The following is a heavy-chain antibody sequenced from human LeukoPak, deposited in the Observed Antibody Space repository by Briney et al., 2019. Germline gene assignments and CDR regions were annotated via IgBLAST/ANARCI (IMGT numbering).Heavy chain of an antibody. J-gene: IGHJ4*02. D-gene: IGHD1-26*01. CDR3: ARSASGSYYFDY. CDR2: ISYDGSNK. Sequence: PGRSLRLSCAASGFTFSSYAMHWVRQAPGKGLEWVAVISYDGSNKYYADSVKGRFTISRDNSKNTLYLQMNSLRAEDTAVYYCARSASGSYYFDYWGQGTLVTVS. V-gene: IGHV3-30-3*01. CDR1: GFTFSSYA.